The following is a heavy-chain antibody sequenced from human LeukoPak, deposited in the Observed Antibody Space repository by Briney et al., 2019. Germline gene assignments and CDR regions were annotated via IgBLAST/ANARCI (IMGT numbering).Heavy chain of an antibody. CDR1: GFTFSSYG. D-gene: IGHD6-25*01. CDR2: ISYDGSNK. CDR3: ARDRGRYYMDV. J-gene: IGHJ6*03. Sequence: GGSLRLSCAASGFTFSSYGMHWVRQAPGKGLEWVAVISYDGSNKYYADSVKGRFTISRDNSKNTLYLQMNSLRAEDTAVYYCARDRGRYYMDVWGKGTTVTISS. V-gene: IGHV3-30*03.